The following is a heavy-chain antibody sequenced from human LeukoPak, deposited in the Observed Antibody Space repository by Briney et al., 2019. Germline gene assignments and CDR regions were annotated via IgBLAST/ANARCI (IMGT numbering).Heavy chain of an antibody. Sequence: SETLSLTCTVSGGSISNYYWSWIRQPPGKGLEWIGYIYYTGSTNYNPSLKSRVTISIDTSKNQFSLRLSSVTAADTAVYYCARDRFGGSGSYWTDYWGQGTLVTVSS. CDR3: ARDRFGGSGSYWTDY. V-gene: IGHV4-59*01. J-gene: IGHJ4*02. CDR2: IYYTGST. D-gene: IGHD1-26*01. CDR1: GGSISNYY.